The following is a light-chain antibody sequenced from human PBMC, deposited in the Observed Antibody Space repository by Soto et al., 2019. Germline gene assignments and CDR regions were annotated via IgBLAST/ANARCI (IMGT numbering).Light chain of an antibody. Sequence: QSVLTQPPPASGTPGQRVTISCSGSSSNFGSNYVYWYQQLPGTAPKLLIYRNNQRPSGVPDRFSGSKSGTSASLAISRLRSEDEADYYCAAWDDSLSGFYVFGTGTKVTVL. CDR3: AAWDDSLSGFYV. J-gene: IGLJ1*01. CDR1: SSNFGSNY. V-gene: IGLV1-47*01. CDR2: RNN.